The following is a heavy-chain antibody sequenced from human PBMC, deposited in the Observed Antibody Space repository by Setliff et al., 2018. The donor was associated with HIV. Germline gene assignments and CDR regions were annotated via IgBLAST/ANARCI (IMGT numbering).Heavy chain of an antibody. V-gene: IGHV3-30*03. CDR3: TTEREGAPLAERAGDAFDI. D-gene: IGHD1-1*01. CDR1: GFTFSWYG. Sequence: AGGSLRLSCAASGFTFSWYGMDWVRQAPGKGLEWVAVISFDGSDKYYADSVKGRFTLSRDNSKNTLYLQMNSLKTEDTAVYYCTTEREGAPLAERAGDAFDIWGQGTMVTVSS. CDR2: ISFDGSDK. J-gene: IGHJ3*02.